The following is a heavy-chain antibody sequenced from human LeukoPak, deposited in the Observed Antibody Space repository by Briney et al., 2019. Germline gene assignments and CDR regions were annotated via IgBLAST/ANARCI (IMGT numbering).Heavy chain of an antibody. J-gene: IGHJ4*02. CDR2: IYPGDSDT. V-gene: IGHV5-51*01. D-gene: IGHD7-27*01. CDR1: GYIFTSYW. Sequence: KHGESLKISYEGSGYIFTSYWIGWVRQLPGKGLEWMGIIYPGDSDTRYSPSFQGQVTISADKSISTAYLQWSSLKAPDTAMYYCARDKWGVTQFDYWGQGTLVTVSS. CDR3: ARDKWGVTQFDY.